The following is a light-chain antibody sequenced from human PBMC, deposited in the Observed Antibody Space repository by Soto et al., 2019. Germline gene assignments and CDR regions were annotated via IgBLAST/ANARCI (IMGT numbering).Light chain of an antibody. CDR3: QQYNDWPPMYT. J-gene: IGKJ2*01. V-gene: IGKV3-15*01. Sequence: EIVMTQSPAPLSMPPGERATLSCRATQSVNSNLAWYQHRPGQAPRLLIYGASIRPTGIPPRFSGSGSGTEFTLTIDSLQSEDFAVYYCQQYNDWPPMYTFGQGTKLEIK. CDR2: GAS. CDR1: QSVNSN.